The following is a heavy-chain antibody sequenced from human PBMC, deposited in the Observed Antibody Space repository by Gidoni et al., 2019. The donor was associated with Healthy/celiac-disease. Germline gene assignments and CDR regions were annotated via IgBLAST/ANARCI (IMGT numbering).Heavy chain of an antibody. V-gene: IGHV1-2*04. CDR3: ARVAINSSGWYGPLDY. J-gene: IGHJ4*02. D-gene: IGHD6-19*01. CDR1: GYTFTCYS. Sequence: QVQLVQSGAEVKKPGASVKVSCKASGYTFTCYSMHWVRQAPGQGLEWMGWINPNSGGTNYAQKVQGWVTMTRDTSISTAYMELSRLRSDDTAVYDCARVAINSSGWYGPLDYWGQGTLVTVSS. CDR2: INPNSGGT.